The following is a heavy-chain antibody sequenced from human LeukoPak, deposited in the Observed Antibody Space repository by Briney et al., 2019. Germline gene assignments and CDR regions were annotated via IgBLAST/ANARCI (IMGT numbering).Heavy chain of an antibody. J-gene: IGHJ6*02. D-gene: IGHD1-1*01. CDR1: GGSISSRDW. CDR2: IYHGGGT. Sequence: PSGTLSLTCAVSGGSISSRDWWSWVRQPPGKGLEWIGEIYHGGGTNYNPSLKSRVTISVDKSKNQFSLNLSPVTAADTAVYYCANDDSFRMDVWGQGTTVTVSS. V-gene: IGHV4-4*02. CDR3: ANDDSFRMDV.